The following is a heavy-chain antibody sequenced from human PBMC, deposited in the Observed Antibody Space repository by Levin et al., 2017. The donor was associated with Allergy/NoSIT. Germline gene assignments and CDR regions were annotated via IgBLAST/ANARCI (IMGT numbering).Heavy chain of an antibody. Sequence: GGSLRLSCAASGFTFSDYAMTWVRQAPGKGLEWVSVITGGGFNTYYGDSVKGRFIVSRDNSKNTLYLELNSLRAEDTAVYYCAKKQGGTSGFSFDVWGQGTMVTVSS. V-gene: IGHV3-23*01. CDR1: GFTFSDYA. CDR2: ITGGGFNT. D-gene: IGHD1-1*01. CDR3: AKKQGGTSGFSFDV. J-gene: IGHJ3*01.